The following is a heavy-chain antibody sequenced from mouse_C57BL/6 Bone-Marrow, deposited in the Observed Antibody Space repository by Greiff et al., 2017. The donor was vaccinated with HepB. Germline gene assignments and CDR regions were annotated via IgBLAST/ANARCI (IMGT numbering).Heavy chain of an antibody. D-gene: IGHD2-3*01. CDR2: IDPENGDT. CDR3: TSVYDGYYGNAMDY. V-gene: IGHV14-4*01. CDR1: GFNIKDDY. Sequence: VQLQQSGAELVRPGASVKLSCTASGFNIKDDYMHWVKQRPEQGLEWIGWIDPENGDTEYASKFQGKATITADTSSNTAYLQLSSLTSEATAVYYCTSVYDGYYGNAMDYWGQGTSVTVSS. J-gene: IGHJ4*01.